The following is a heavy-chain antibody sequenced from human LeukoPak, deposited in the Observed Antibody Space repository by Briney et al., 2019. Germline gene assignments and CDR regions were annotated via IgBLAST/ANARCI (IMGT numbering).Heavy chain of an antibody. Sequence: GGSLRLSCAASGFTFSSYAMHWVRQAPGKGLEWVAVMSYDGSNKYYADSVKGRFTISRDNSKNTLYLQMNSLRAEDTAVYYCARDQGFLGAFDIWGQGTMVTVSS. J-gene: IGHJ3*02. V-gene: IGHV3-30-3*01. CDR2: MSYDGSNK. CDR1: GFTFSSYA. CDR3: ARDQGFLGAFDI.